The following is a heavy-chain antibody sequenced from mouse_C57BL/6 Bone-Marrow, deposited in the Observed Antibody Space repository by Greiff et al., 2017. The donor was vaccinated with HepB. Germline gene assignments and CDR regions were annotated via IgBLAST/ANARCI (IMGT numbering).Heavy chain of an antibody. CDR1: GFTFSSYG. CDR2: ISSGGSYT. D-gene: IGHD2-5*01. J-gene: IGHJ2*01. CDR3: ASYSNAYFDY. Sequence: EVQLVESGGDLVKPGGSLKLSCAASGFTFSSYGMSWVRQTPDKRLEWVATISSGGSYTYYPDSVKGRFTISRDNAKNTLYLQMSSLKSEDTAMYYCASYSNAYFDYWGQGTTLTVSP. V-gene: IGHV5-6*01.